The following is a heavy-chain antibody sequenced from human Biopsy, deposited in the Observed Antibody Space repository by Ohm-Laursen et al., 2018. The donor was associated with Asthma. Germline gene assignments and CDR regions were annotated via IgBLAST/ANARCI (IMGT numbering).Heavy chain of an antibody. CDR1: GFTVSRDH. V-gene: IGHV3-53*01. J-gene: IGHJ4*02. Sequence: GSLRLSCAASGFTVSRDHMFWVRQAPGKGLEWVSVIYSGGTSHTADSVRGRFTISRDFSKNTLHLQMHSLRLEDTAVYYCARGDSSGWSHYYFDYWGQGTLVTVSS. D-gene: IGHD6-19*01. CDR2: IYSGGTS. CDR3: ARGDSSGWSHYYFDY.